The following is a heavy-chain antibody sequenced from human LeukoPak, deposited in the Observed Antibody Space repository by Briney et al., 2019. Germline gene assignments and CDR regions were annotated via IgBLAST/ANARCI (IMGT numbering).Heavy chain of an antibody. J-gene: IGHJ4*02. CDR2: ISYDGSNK. CDR3: AKDSRELWWGYFDY. Sequence: TGGSLRLSCAASGFTFSSYAMHWVRQAPGKGLEWVAVISYDGSNKYYADSVKGRFTISRDNSKNTLYLQMNSLRAEDTAVYYCAKDSRELWWGYFDYWGQGTLVTVSS. D-gene: IGHD5-18*01. CDR1: GFTFSSYA. V-gene: IGHV3-30-3*01.